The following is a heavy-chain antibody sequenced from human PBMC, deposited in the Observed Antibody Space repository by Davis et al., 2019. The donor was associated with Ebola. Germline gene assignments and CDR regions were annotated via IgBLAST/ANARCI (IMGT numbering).Heavy chain of an antibody. J-gene: IGHJ4*02. Sequence: GESLKISCAASGFTFSSYWMHWVRQAPGKGLEWVSSISSSSSYIYYADSVKGRFTISRDNAKNSLYLQMNSLRAEDTAVYYCAARYGDYAPIDYWGQGTLVTVSS. D-gene: IGHD4-17*01. CDR2: ISSSSSYI. V-gene: IGHV3-21*01. CDR1: GFTFSSYW. CDR3: AARYGDYAPIDY.